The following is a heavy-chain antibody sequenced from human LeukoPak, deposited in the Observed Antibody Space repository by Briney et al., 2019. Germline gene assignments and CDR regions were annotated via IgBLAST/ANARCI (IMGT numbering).Heavy chain of an antibody. Sequence: TPSETLSLTCTVSGDSISSRHWIWLRQPPGKGLEWIGYIYYSGITNYNPSFKSRVTLSLDTSKSQFSPKLGSVTAADTAVYYCARVSPYSSGWYYFDYWGQGTLVTVSS. V-gene: IGHV4-59*11. CDR1: GDSISSRH. CDR3: ARVSPYSSGWYYFDY. D-gene: IGHD6-19*01. CDR2: IYYSGIT. J-gene: IGHJ4*02.